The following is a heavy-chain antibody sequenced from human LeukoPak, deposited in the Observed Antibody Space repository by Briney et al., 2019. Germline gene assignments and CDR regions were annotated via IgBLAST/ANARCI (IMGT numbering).Heavy chain of an antibody. CDR1: GFAFGSYV. V-gene: IGHV3-23*01. D-gene: IGHD6-19*01. CDR2: ISGKGDPT. J-gene: IGHJ4*02. CDR3: ANPVTQNSGWYVNGDY. Sequence: GGSLRLSCGASGFAFGSYVMNWVRQAPGEGLEWVSSISGKGDPTYYADPVRGCFTISRDNSKNTLYLQINNLRAEDTAVYFCANPVTQNSGWYVNGDYWGQGTLVTVSS.